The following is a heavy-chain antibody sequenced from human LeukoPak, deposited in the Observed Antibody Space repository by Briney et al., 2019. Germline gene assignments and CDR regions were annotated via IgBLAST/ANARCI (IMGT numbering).Heavy chain of an antibody. Sequence: GGSLRLSCAASGFTFSSYSMNWVRQAPGKGLEWVSSISSSSSYIYYADSVKGRFTISRDSAKNSLYLQMNSLRAEDTAVYYCARTHFSDDAFDIWGQGTMVTVSS. CDR2: ISSSSSYI. CDR3: ARTHFSDDAFDI. J-gene: IGHJ3*02. D-gene: IGHD6-25*01. CDR1: GFTFSSYS. V-gene: IGHV3-21*01.